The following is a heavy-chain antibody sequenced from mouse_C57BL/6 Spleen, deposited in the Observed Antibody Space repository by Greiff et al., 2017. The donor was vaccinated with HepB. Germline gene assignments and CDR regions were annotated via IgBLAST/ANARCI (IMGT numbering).Heavy chain of an antibody. CDR1: GYTFTSYW. V-gene: IGHV1-64*01. J-gene: IGHJ2*01. CDR3: ARVSNWDTNFDY. CDR2: IHPNSGST. Sequence: QVQLQQSGAELVKPGASVKLSCKASGYTFTSYWMHWVKQRPGQGLEWIGMIHPNSGSTNYNEKFKSKATLTVDKSSSTAYMQLSSLTSEDSAVYYCARVSNWDTNFDYWGQGTTLTVSS. D-gene: IGHD4-1*01.